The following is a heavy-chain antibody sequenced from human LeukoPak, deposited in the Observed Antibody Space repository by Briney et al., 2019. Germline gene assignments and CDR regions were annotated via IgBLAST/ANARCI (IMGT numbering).Heavy chain of an antibody. CDR3: ARLHRSLISGY. CDR2: INHSGST. CDR1: GGSFSGYY. D-gene: IGHD3-16*01. J-gene: IGHJ4*02. V-gene: IGHV4-34*01. Sequence: PSETLSLTCVVYGGSFSGYYWSWIRQPPGKGLEWIGEINHSGSTNYNPSLKSRVTISVDTSTNQFSLKLSSVTAADTAVYYCARLHRSLISGYWGQGTLVTVSS.